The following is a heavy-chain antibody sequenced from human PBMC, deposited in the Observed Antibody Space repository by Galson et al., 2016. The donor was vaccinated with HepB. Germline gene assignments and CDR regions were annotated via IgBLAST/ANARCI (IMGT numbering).Heavy chain of an antibody. CDR1: GGIFSSNV. CDR2: LIPLFGTA. D-gene: IGHD5-18*01. J-gene: IGHJ4*02. Sequence: SVKVSCKASGGIFSSNVLSWVRQAPGQGLEWMGGLIPLFGTANYAQKFQGRVTITADKSTSTAYMELSSLRPEDTAVYFCARAHPRGLSFGPFDYWGQGTLVTVSS. CDR3: ARAHPRGLSFGPFDY. V-gene: IGHV1-69*06.